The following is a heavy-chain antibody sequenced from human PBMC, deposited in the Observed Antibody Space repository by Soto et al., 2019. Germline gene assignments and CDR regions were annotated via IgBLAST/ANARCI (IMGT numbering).Heavy chain of an antibody. D-gene: IGHD4-17*01. J-gene: IGHJ4*02. Sequence: SETLSLTCTVSGGSISSGGYYWSWIRQHPGKGLEWIGYIYYSGSTNYNPSLKRRVTISVDTSKNQFSLKLSSVTAADTAVYYCARDGGDYEVNYWGQGTLVTVSS. V-gene: IGHV4-61*08. CDR1: GGSISSGGYY. CDR2: IYYSGST. CDR3: ARDGGDYEVNY.